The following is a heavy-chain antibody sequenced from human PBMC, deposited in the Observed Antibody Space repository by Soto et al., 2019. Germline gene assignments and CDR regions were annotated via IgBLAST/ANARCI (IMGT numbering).Heavy chain of an antibody. V-gene: IGHV4-39*01. D-gene: IGHD2-21*02. CDR3: ARHGEEVVVTAPPHDAFDI. CDR2: IYYSGST. Sequence: SETLSLTCTVSGGSISSSSYYWGWIRQPPGKGLEWIGSIYYSGSTYYKPSLKSRVTISVDTSKNQFYLKLSSVTAADTAVYYCARHGEEVVVTAPPHDAFDIWGQGTMVTVSS. J-gene: IGHJ3*02. CDR1: GGSISSSSYY.